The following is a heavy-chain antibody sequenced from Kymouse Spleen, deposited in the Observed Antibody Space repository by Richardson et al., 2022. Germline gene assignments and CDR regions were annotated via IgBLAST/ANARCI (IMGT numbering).Heavy chain of an antibody. V-gene: IGHV4-34*01. CDR1: GGSFSGYY. D-gene: IGHD6-19*01. CDR3: ARGTGIAVAAVFDY. Sequence: QVQLQQWGAGLLKPSETLSLTCAVYGGSFSGYYWSWIRQPPGKGLEWIGEINHSGSTNYNPSLKSRVTISVDTSKNQFSLKLSSVTAADTAVYYCARGTGIAVAAVFDYWGQGTLVTVSS. CDR2: INHSGST. J-gene: IGHJ4*02.